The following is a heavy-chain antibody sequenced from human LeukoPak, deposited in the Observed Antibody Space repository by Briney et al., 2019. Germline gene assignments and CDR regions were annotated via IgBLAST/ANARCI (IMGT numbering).Heavy chain of an antibody. CDR1: GFTVSSNY. Sequence: PGGSLRLSCAASGFTVSSNYMSWVRQAPGKGLEWFSVIYSGGSTYYADSVKGRFTISRDNSKNTLYLQMNSLRAEDTAVYYCARAIESYDILTGYYSVGYYGMDVWGQGTTVTVSS. CDR3: ARAIESYDILTGYYSVGYYGMDV. J-gene: IGHJ6*02. D-gene: IGHD3-9*01. V-gene: IGHV3-53*01. CDR2: IYSGGST.